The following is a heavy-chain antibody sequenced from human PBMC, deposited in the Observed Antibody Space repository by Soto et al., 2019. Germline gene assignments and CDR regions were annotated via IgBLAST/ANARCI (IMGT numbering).Heavy chain of an antibody. CDR2: ISWNSGSI. Sequence: GGSLRLSCAASGFTFDDYAMHWVRQAPGKGLEWVSGISWNSGSIGYADSVKGRFTISRDNAKNSLYLQMNSLRAEDTALYYCAKDIGAGSRDAFDIWGQGTMVTVSS. CDR1: GFTFDDYA. V-gene: IGHV3-9*01. D-gene: IGHD3-16*01. J-gene: IGHJ3*02. CDR3: AKDIGAGSRDAFDI.